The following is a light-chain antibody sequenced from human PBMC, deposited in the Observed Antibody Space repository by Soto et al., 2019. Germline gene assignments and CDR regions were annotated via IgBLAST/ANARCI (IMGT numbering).Light chain of an antibody. CDR2: GAS. J-gene: IGKJ5*01. V-gene: IGKV3-20*01. CDR3: QQYGSSPRT. Sequence: EIGVSQSPATLSVSTGEGVTLSCRASQTVPSRIAWYQQKPGQAPSLLIYGASTRATGVPDRFSGTGSGTEFTLTISRLEPEDFVVYYCQQYGSSPRTFAQGTRLAIK. CDR1: QTVPSR.